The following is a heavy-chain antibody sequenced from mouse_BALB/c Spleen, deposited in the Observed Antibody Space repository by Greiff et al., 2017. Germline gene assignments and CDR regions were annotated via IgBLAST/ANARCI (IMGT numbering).Heavy chain of an antibody. D-gene: IGHD1-1*01. Sequence: VHVKQSGAELVKPGASVKLSCTASGFNIKDTYMHWVKQRPEQGLEWIGRIDPANGNTKYDPKFQGKATITADTSSNTAYLQLSSLTSEDTAVYYCARNYYGNYYAMDYWGQGTSVTVSS. CDR3: ARNYYGNYYAMDY. CDR1: GFNIKDTY. CDR2: IDPANGNT. V-gene: IGHV14-3*02. J-gene: IGHJ4*01.